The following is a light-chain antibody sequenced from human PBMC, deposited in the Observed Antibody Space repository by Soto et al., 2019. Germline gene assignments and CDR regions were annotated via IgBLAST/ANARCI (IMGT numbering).Light chain of an antibody. Sequence: QSALTQPASVSGSPGQSITISCTGTSSDVGGYNYVSWYQQHPGKAPKLMIYDVSNRPSGVSNRFSGIMSGHTASLTISGPLAEDEADYYCSSYTSSSTVVFGGGTKVTVL. CDR1: SSDVGGYNY. CDR2: DVS. CDR3: SSYTSSSTVV. J-gene: IGLJ2*01. V-gene: IGLV2-14*01.